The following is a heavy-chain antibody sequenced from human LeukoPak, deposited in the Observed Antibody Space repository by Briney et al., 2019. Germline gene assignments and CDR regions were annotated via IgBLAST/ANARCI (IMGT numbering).Heavy chain of an antibody. J-gene: IGHJ5*02. Sequence: SQTLSLTCTVSGGSISSGGYYWSWIRQPPGKGLEYIVYIYYSGSTYYNPSLKSRITISLDTSKNQFSLKLSSVTPADTAVYYCARDRRDQSGWYYIPGGSWGQGTLVTVSS. CDR3: ARDRRDQSGWYYIPGGS. D-gene: IGHD2-15*01. CDR1: GGSISSGGYY. V-gene: IGHV4-30-4*08. CDR2: IYYSGST.